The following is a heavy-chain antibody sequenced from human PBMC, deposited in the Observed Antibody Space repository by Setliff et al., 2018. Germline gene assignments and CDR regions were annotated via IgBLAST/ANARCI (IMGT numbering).Heavy chain of an antibody. CDR2: INTNTGNP. CDR1: GYMFTTYA. CDR3: ARASRFGTVVYKGDYYMDV. Sequence: GASVKVSCKASGYMFTTYAMSWIRQVPGQGFEWMGWINTNTGNPIYVQGFTGRFVFSLDTSVSTAYLHISGLKAEDTAVYYRARASRFGTVVYKGDYYMDVWGKGTTVTVSS. V-gene: IGHV7-4-1*02. D-gene: IGHD3-10*01. J-gene: IGHJ6*03.